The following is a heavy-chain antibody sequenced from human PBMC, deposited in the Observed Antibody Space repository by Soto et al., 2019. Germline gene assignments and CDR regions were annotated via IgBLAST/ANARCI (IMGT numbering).Heavy chain of an antibody. CDR3: AREKGYCSSTSCHHIGYYYGMDV. CDR1: GGSFSGYY. Sequence: PSETLSLTCAVYGGSFSGYYWSWIRQPPGKGLEWFGEINHSGSTNYNPPLKSRVTISVDTSKNQFSLKLSSVTAADTAVYYCAREKGYCSSTSCHHIGYYYGMDVWGQGTTVTVS. J-gene: IGHJ6*02. D-gene: IGHD2-2*01. V-gene: IGHV4-34*01. CDR2: INHSGST.